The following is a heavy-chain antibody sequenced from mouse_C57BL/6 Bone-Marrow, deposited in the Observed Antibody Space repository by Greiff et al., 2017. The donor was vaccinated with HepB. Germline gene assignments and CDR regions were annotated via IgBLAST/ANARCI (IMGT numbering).Heavy chain of an antibody. D-gene: IGHD1-1*01. CDR1: GYTFTDYE. Sequence: QVQLQQSGAELVRPGASVTLSCKASGYTFTDYEMHWVKQTPVHGLEWIGAIDPETGGTAYNQKFKGKAILTADKSSSTAYMELRSLTSEDSAVYYCTSSIYYYGSSYVGYAMDYWGQGTSVTVAS. J-gene: IGHJ4*01. CDR2: IDPETGGT. CDR3: TSSIYYYGSSYVGYAMDY. V-gene: IGHV1-15*01.